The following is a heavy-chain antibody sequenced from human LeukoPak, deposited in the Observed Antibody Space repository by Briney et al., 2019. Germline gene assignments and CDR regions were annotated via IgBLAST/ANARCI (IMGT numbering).Heavy chain of an antibody. V-gene: IGHV3-48*03. J-gene: IGHJ3*02. CDR3: AREIAGSGPAFDI. CDR2: ISSSGSTK. Sequence: GGSLRPSCAASGFTLSSYEMNWVRQAPGKGLEWVSYISSSGSTKYYTDSVRGRFTISRDNAKNSLSLQMNSLRAEDTAVYYCAREIAGSGPAFDIWGQGTMVTVSS. CDR1: GFTLSSYE. D-gene: IGHD6-13*01.